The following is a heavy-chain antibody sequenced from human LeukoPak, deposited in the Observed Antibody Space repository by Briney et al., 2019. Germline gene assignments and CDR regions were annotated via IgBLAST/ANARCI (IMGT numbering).Heavy chain of an antibody. V-gene: IGHV1-2*02. CDR1: GYTFSGYY. D-gene: IGHD2-15*01. Sequence: ASVKVSCKTSGYTFSGYYMHWVRQAPGQGLEWMGWINPNSGGTNYARKFQGRVTMTRDTSISTAYMELSRLRSDDTAVYYCARDRLSGGSWTWYYFDYWGQGTLVTVSS. J-gene: IGHJ4*02. CDR3: ARDRLSGGSWTWYYFDY. CDR2: INPNSGGT.